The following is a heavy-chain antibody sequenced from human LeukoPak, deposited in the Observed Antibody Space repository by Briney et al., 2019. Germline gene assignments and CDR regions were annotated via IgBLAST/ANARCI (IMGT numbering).Heavy chain of an antibody. CDR2: IRSKANSYAT. D-gene: IGHD4-17*01. CDR3: TSQDYGDYSYYYGMDV. CDR1: GFTFSGSA. Sequence: GGSLRLSCAASGFTFSGSAMHWVRQASGKGLEWVGRIRSKANSYATAYAASVKGRFTISRDDSKNTAYLQMNSLKTEDTAVYYCTSQDYGDYSYYYGMDVWGQGTTVTVSS. J-gene: IGHJ6*02. V-gene: IGHV3-73*01.